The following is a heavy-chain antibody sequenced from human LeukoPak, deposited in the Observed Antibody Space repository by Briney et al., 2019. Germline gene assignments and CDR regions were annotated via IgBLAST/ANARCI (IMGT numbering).Heavy chain of an antibody. D-gene: IGHD4-11*01. CDR3: ARVGDDYSNYVSSYYMDV. CDR2: ISYDGSNK. J-gene: IGHJ6*03. CDR1: GFTFSSYA. Sequence: SGGGVVQPGGSLRLSCAASGFTFSSYAMHWVRQAPGKGLEWVAVISYDGSNKYYADSVKGRFTISRDNSKNTLYLQMNSLRAEDTAVYYCARVGDDYSNYVSSYYMDVWGKGTTVTVSS. V-gene: IGHV3-30*04.